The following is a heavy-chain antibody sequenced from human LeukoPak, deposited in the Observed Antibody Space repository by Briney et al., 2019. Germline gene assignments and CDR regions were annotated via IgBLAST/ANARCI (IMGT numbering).Heavy chain of an antibody. CDR3: ARDHDTYYDFWSGYPRGFDA. V-gene: IGHV1-69*06. CDR2: IIPIFGTA. Sequence: EASVKVSCKASGGTFSSYAISWVRQAPGQGLEWMGGIIPIFGTANYAQKFQGRVTITADKSTSTAYMELSSLRSEDTAVYYCARDHDTYYDFWSGYPRGFDAWGQGTLVTVSS. J-gene: IGHJ5*02. D-gene: IGHD3-3*01. CDR1: GGTFSSYA.